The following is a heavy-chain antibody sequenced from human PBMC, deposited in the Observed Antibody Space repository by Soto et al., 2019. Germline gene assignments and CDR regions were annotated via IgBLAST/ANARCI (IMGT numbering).Heavy chain of an antibody. CDR2: IYSGGST. CDR1: GFTVSSNY. Sequence: GSLRLSCAASGFTVSSNYMSWVRQAPGKGLEWVSVIYSGGSTYYADSVKGRFTISRDNSKNTLYLQMNSLRAEDTAVYYCARDPKLGIGDYWGQGTLVTVSS. CDR3: ARDPKLGIGDY. V-gene: IGHV3-53*01. D-gene: IGHD7-27*01. J-gene: IGHJ4*02.